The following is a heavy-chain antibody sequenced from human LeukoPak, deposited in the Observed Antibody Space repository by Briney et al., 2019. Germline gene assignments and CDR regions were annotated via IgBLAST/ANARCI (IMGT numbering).Heavy chain of an antibody. CDR1: GFTFSSYA. CDR2: IYYSGST. CDR3: ARDVSGWADY. Sequence: LRLSCAASGFTFSSYAMSWIRQPPGKGLEWIGYIYYSGSTYYNPSLKSRVTISVDTSKNQFSLKLSSVTAADTAVYYCARDVSGWADYWGQGTLVTVSS. V-gene: IGHV4-30-4*08. J-gene: IGHJ4*02. D-gene: IGHD6-19*01.